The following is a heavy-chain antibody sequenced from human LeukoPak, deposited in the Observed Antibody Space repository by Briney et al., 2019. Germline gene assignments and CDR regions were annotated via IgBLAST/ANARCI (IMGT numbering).Heavy chain of an antibody. D-gene: IGHD1-26*01. CDR2: INPNSGGT. CDR3: ARDLVSHSGSSRDDP. J-gene: IGHJ5*02. V-gene: IGHV1-2*02. Sequence: GSSVKVSCKASGYTFAGYYMHWVRQAPGQGLEWMGWINPNSGGTNYAQKFQGRVTMTRDTSISTAYMELSRLRSDDTAVYYCARDLVSHSGSSRDDPWGQGTLVTVSS. CDR1: GYTFAGYY.